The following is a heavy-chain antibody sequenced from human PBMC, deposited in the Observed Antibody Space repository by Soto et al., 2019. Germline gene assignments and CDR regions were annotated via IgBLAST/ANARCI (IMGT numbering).Heavy chain of an antibody. V-gene: IGHV4-31*03. CDR2: IYYSGST. CDR3: ARTSYDSSGTAADP. J-gene: IGHJ5*02. Sequence: SETLSLTCTVSGGSISSGGYYWSWVRQHPGKGLEWIGYIYYSGSTYYNPSLKSRVTISVDTSKNQFSLKLSSVTAADTAVYYCARTSYDSSGTAADPWGQGTLVTVSS. D-gene: IGHD3-22*01. CDR1: GGSISSGGYY.